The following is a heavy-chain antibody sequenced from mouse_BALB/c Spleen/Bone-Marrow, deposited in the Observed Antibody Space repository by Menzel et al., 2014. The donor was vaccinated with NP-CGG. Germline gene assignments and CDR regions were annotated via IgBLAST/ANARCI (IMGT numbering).Heavy chain of an antibody. J-gene: IGHJ3*01. CDR2: IDPANGNT. V-gene: IGHV14-3*02. Sequence: EVQLQQSGAELVKPGASVKLSCTASGFNIKDTYMHWVKQRPEQGLEWIGRIDPANGNTKYDPKFQGKATITADTSSNTAYLQLSSLTSEDPAVYYCASLDDYIYWGQGTLVTVSA. CDR1: GFNIKDTY. D-gene: IGHD2-4*01. CDR3: ASLDDYIY.